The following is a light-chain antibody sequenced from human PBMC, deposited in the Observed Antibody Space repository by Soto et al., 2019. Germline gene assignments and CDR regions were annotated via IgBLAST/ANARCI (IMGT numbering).Light chain of an antibody. Sequence: EIVLTQSPATLSLSPGERATLSCRASQSVSSYLAWYQQKPGQAPRLLIYGTSSRAPGIPDRFSGSGSGPDFTLTISRLEPEDFAVYFCQRYGSSPLITFGQGTRLEIK. V-gene: IGKV3-20*01. CDR3: QRYGSSPLIT. CDR1: QSVSSY. J-gene: IGKJ5*01. CDR2: GTS.